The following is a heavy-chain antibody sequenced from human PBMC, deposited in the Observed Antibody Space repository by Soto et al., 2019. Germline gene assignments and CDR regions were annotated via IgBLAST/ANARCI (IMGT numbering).Heavy chain of an antibody. CDR1: GYAFTSYG. Sequence: ASVKVSCKASGYAFTSYGISWVRQAPGQGHEWMGWISAYNGNTNYAQKLQGRVTMTTDTSTSTAYMELRSLRSDDTAVYYCASFPYDYVWGSYRYSLDYWGQGTLVTVSS. V-gene: IGHV1-18*04. J-gene: IGHJ4*02. D-gene: IGHD3-16*02. CDR2: ISAYNGNT. CDR3: ASFPYDYVWGSYRYSLDY.